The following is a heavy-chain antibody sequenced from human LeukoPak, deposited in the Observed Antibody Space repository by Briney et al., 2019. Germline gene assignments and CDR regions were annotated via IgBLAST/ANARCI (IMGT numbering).Heavy chain of an antibody. CDR1: RFTFSNYA. CDR3: ARDRVVAHYFDY. V-gene: IGHV3-30-3*01. J-gene: IGHJ4*02. D-gene: IGHD2-15*01. Sequence: PGGSLRLSCAASRFTFSNYAMHWVRQAPGMGLEWVALISYDGSNKYYADSVEGRFTIPRDNSKNALYLKMKSLRPEDTAVYYCARDRVVAHYFDYWGQGTLVTVSS. CDR2: ISYDGSNK.